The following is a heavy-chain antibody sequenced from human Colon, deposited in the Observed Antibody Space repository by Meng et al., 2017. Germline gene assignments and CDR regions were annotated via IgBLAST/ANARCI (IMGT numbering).Heavy chain of an antibody. CDR3: ARVLRGPGIILYFQH. CDR2: IYYSGST. CDR1: GGSISSSSYY. D-gene: IGHD3-10*01. Sequence: GSLRLSCTVSGGSISSSSYYWGWIRQPPGKGLEWIGSIYYSGSTYYNPSLKSRVTISVDTSKNQFSLKLSSVTAAGTAVYYCARVLRGPGIILYFQHWGQGTLVTVSS. J-gene: IGHJ1*01. V-gene: IGHV4-39*07.